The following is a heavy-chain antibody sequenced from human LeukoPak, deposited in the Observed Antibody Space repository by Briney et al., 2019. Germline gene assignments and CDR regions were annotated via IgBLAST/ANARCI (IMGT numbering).Heavy chain of an antibody. V-gene: IGHV4-30-4*08. CDR1: GRSISSGDYY. CDR2: IYYSGST. Sequence: SQTLSLTCTVSGRSISSGDYYWSWIRQPPGKGLEWIGYIYYSGSTYYNPSLKSRITISVDTSKNQFSLKLTSVTAADTAVYYCARVGFGVIIPPYAFDIWGQGTMVTVSS. CDR3: ARVGFGVIIPPYAFDI. D-gene: IGHD3-3*01. J-gene: IGHJ3*02.